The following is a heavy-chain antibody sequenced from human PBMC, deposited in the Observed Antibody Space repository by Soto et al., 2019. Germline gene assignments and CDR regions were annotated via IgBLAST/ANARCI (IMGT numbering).Heavy chain of an antibody. V-gene: IGHV4-31*03. J-gene: IGHJ4*02. Sequence: SETLSLTCTVSGGSISSGGYYWSWIRQHPGKGLEWIGYIYYSGSTYYNPSLKSRVTISVDTSKNQFSLKLSSVTAADTAVYYCARDPLKLELGVFDYWGQGTLVTVSS. D-gene: IGHD1-7*01. CDR3: ARDPLKLELGVFDY. CDR1: GGSISSGGYY. CDR2: IYYSGST.